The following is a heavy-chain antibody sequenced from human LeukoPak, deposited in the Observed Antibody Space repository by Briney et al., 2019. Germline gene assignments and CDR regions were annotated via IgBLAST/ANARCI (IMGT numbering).Heavy chain of an antibody. Sequence: ASVKVSCKASGYTFTGYYIHWVRQAPGQGLEWMGWINSNSGGTNSAQKFQGRVTVTRDTSISTAYMELSRLRSDDTAVYYCARHPYSGSYHFDYWGQGTLVTVSS. V-gene: IGHV1-2*02. CDR1: GYTFTGYY. CDR3: ARHPYSGSYHFDY. CDR2: INSNSGGT. J-gene: IGHJ4*02. D-gene: IGHD1-26*01.